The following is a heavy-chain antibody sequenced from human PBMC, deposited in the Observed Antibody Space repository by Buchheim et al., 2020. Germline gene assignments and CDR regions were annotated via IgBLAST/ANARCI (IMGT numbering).Heavy chain of an antibody. CDR1: GFTFGSYA. V-gene: IGHV3-30*04. CDR2: ISYDGSNK. Sequence: QVQLVESGGGVVQPGRSLRLSCAASGFTFGSYAMHWVRQAPGKGLEWVAVISYDGSNKYYADSVKGRFTISRDNSKNTLYLQMNSLRAEDTAVYYCARDSDIVVVVAATTSGGFDYWGQGTL. J-gene: IGHJ4*02. D-gene: IGHD2-15*01. CDR3: ARDSDIVVVVAATTSGGFDY.